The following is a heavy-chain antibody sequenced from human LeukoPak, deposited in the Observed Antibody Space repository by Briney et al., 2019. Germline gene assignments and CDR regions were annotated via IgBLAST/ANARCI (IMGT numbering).Heavy chain of an antibody. V-gene: IGHV1-2*06. CDR3: ARENWNDF. CDR1: GYTFTGYY. J-gene: IGHJ5*01. CDR2: INPNSGDT. Sequence: GASVKVSCKASGYTFTGYYMHWVRQAPGQGLGWMGRINPNSGDTSYAQQFQGRVTMTRDTSITTAYMELSSLRSDDTAMYYCARENWNDFWGQGTLVTVSS.